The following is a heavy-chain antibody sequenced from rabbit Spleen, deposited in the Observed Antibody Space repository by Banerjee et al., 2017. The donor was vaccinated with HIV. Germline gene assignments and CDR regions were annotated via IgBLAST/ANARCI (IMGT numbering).Heavy chain of an antibody. Sequence: EQLVESGGGLVQPEGSLTLTCKASGFSFSDRDVMCWVRQAPGKGLQWIACINASTGKPVYATWASGRFTISRTSSTTVTLQMTSLTAADTATYFCARDLAGAIGWNFYLWGQGTLVTVS. CDR1: GFSFSDRDV. J-gene: IGHJ4*01. V-gene: IGHV1S45*01. D-gene: IGHD4-1*01. CDR2: INASTGKP. CDR3: ARDLAGAIGWNFYL.